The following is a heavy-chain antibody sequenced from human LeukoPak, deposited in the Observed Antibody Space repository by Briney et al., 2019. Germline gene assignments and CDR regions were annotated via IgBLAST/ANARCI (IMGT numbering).Heavy chain of an antibody. D-gene: IGHD3-10*01. Sequence: SETLSLTCSVSGGFISSSSYYWGWIRQPPGKGLHWIGSIHNSGSTYYNPSLKSRVTISVDTSKNQFSLKLSSVTAADTAVYYCARVSEGYYGYPNWFDPWGQGTLVTVSS. J-gene: IGHJ5*02. V-gene: IGHV4-39*07. CDR1: GGFISSSSYY. CDR3: ARVSEGYYGYPNWFDP. CDR2: IHNSGST.